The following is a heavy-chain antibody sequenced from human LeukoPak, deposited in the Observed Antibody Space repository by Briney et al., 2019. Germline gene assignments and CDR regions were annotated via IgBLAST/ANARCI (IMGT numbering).Heavy chain of an antibody. V-gene: IGHV1-69*06. J-gene: IGHJ5*02. D-gene: IGHD2-15*01. CDR1: GGTFSSYA. Sequence: ASVKASCKASGGTFSSYAISWVRQAPGQGLEWMGGIIPIFGTANYAQKFQGRVTITADKSTSTAYMELSSLRSEDTAVYYCARDVGYCSGGSCLNWFDPWGQGTLVTVSS. CDR3: ARDVGYCSGGSCLNWFDP. CDR2: IIPIFGTA.